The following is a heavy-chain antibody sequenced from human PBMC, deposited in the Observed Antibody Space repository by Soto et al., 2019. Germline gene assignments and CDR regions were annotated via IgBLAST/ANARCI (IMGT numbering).Heavy chain of an antibody. J-gene: IGHJ3*02. CDR3: AKDRVNHNSVWDPFDI. CDR1: GFIFSNYA. CDR2: MGGANGDT. V-gene: IGHV3-23*01. D-gene: IGHD2-21*01. Sequence: EAQMLESGGGLVQPGGSLRLSCAASGFIFSNYAMSWVRQAPGKGLEWVAGMGGANGDTYYADSVRGRFAISRDNSKSTLFLQMNSLRAEDTAVYYCAKDRVNHNSVWDPFDIWGQGTMVTVSS.